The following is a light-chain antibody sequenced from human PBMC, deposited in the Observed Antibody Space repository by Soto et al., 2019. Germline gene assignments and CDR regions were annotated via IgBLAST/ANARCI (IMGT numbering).Light chain of an antibody. V-gene: IGLV1-40*01. Sequence: QSVLTQPPSVSGAPGQRVTISCTGGSSNIGAGYDVHWYHQFPGTAPKLLVYGNTNRPSGISDRFSASKSGSSASLVITGLQAEDEADYYSQSYDSSLRAWVFGGGTKLTVL. CDR1: SSNIGAGYD. J-gene: IGLJ3*02. CDR3: QSYDSSLRAWV. CDR2: GNT.